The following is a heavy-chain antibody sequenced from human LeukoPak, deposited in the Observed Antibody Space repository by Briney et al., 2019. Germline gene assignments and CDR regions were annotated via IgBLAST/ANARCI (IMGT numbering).Heavy chain of an antibody. J-gene: IGHJ4*02. CDR3: ARDSSSGPPPDY. Sequence: GGSLRLSCAASGFTFSSYWMNWARQAPGKGLEWVASINHNGNVNYYVDSVKGRFTISRDNAKNSLYLQMNSLRAEDTAVYYCARDSSSGPPPDYWGQGTVVTVSS. CDR2: INHNGNVN. CDR1: GFTFSSYW. D-gene: IGHD3-22*01. V-gene: IGHV3-7*01.